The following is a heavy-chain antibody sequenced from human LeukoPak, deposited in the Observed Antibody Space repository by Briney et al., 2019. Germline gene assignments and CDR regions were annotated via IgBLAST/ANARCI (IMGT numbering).Heavy chain of an antibody. CDR2: ISAYNGNT. D-gene: IGHD3-10*01. CDR1: GYTFTSYG. Sequence: ASVKVSCKAPGYTFTSYGISWVRQAPGQGLEWMGWISAYNGNTNYAQKLQGRVTMTTDTSTSTAYMELRSLRSDDTAVYYCARVDRFGELLWRQLWFDPWGQGTLVTVSS. CDR3: ARVDRFGELLWRQLWFDP. J-gene: IGHJ5*02. V-gene: IGHV1-18*01.